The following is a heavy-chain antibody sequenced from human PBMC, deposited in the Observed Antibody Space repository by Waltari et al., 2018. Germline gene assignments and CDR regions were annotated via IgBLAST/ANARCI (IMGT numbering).Heavy chain of an antibody. V-gene: IGHV1-46*01. CDR3: ARDQRAVPTASIYAFEI. D-gene: IGHD6-19*01. CDR2: INPSGGHT. Sequence: QVQLVQSGAEVKRPGASVTVSCKASGFTFTNFYMHWVRQAPGQGLEWMGIINPSGGHTNYAQQFQGRITVTRDTSTSTTYIELRTLESDDTAVYYCARDQRAVPTASIYAFEIWGQGTVVTVSS. J-gene: IGHJ3*02. CDR1: GFTFTNFY.